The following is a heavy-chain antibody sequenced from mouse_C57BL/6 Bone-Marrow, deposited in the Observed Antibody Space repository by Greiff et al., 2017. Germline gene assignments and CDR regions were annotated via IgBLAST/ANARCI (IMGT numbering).Heavy chain of an antibody. CDR3: ARPYYGSSPVAY. Sequence: EVQGVESGGDLVKPGGSLKLSCAASGFTFSSYGMSWVRQTPDKRLEWVATISSGGSYTYYPDSVKGRFTISRDNAKNPLYLQMSSLKSEDTAMYYCARPYYGSSPVAYWGQGTLVTVSA. CDR2: ISSGGSYT. D-gene: IGHD1-1*01. V-gene: IGHV5-6*01. CDR1: GFTFSSYG. J-gene: IGHJ3*01.